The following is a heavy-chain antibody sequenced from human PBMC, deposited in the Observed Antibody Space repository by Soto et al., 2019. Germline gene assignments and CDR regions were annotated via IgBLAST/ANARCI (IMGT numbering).Heavy chain of an antibody. Sequence: SETLSLTCPVSGGSISSYYWSWIRQPPGKGLEWIGYIYYSGSINYNPSLKSRATISVDTSKNQFSLKLSSVTAADTAVYYCARCLFSYGARFDPWGQGTLVTVS. V-gene: IGHV4-59*01. D-gene: IGHD1-26*01. CDR1: GGSISSYY. CDR2: IYYSGSI. J-gene: IGHJ5*02. CDR3: ARCLFSYGARFDP.